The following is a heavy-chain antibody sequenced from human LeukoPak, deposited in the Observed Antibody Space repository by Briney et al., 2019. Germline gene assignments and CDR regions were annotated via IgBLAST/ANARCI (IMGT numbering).Heavy chain of an antibody. CDR1: GHTFTSYD. CDR2: MNPNSGNT. J-gene: IGHJ4*02. Sequence: ASVKVSCKASGHTFTSYDINWVRQDTGQGREGMGWMNPNSGNTGYAQKFQGRVTMTRNTSVSTAYMELSSLRSEDTAVYYCARGDSEIFGVVIYDYWGQGTPVTVSS. CDR3: ARGDSEIFGVVIYDY. D-gene: IGHD3-3*01. V-gene: IGHV1-8*01.